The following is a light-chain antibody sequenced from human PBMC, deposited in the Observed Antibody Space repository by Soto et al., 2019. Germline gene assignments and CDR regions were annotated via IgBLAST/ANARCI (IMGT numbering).Light chain of an antibody. J-gene: IGKJ1*01. V-gene: IGKV1-5*03. CDR3: QQYTIYSWS. CDR1: QTISSW. Sequence: DIQMTQSPSTLSGSVGDRVTITCRASQTISSWLAWYQQKPGKAPKLLIYKASTLKSGVPSRFSGSGSGTEFTLTISSLQPDDFATYYCQQYTIYSWSFGQGTKVDIK. CDR2: KAS.